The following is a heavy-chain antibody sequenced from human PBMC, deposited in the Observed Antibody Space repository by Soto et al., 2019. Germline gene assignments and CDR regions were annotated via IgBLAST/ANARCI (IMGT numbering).Heavy chain of an antibody. CDR2: ITPGNGMT. J-gene: IGHJ4*02. D-gene: IGHD6-19*01. Sequence: QVHLVQSGAEVKKPGASVKVSCKASGYTVTDYAIYWVRQAPGQSLEWMGWITPGNGMTRYSEKFQGRVTITWDTSATTAYMEMSSLRSEDTAVFYCARGHSGWYYLGDNWGQGTLVTVSS. CDR1: GYTVTDYA. V-gene: IGHV1-3*01. CDR3: ARGHSGWYYLGDN.